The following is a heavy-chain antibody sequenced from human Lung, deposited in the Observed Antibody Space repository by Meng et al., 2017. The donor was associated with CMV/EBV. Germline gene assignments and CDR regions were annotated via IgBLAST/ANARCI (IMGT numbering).Heavy chain of an antibody. J-gene: IGHJ4*02. D-gene: IGHD1-1*01. CDR1: GFNFKTYW. CDR3: AKVGSSTRLERD. Sequence: ESLKISXAASGFNFKTYWMTWVRQAPGKGLEWVANIKEDGTEKNYVDSVKGRFTISRDNVKNSVYLQMNSLRADDTAVYYCAKVGSSTRLERDWGQGTLVTVSS. CDR2: IKEDGTEK. V-gene: IGHV3-7*01.